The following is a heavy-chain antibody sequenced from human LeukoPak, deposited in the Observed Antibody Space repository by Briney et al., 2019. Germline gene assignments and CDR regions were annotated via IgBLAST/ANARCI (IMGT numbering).Heavy chain of an antibody. J-gene: IGHJ4*02. CDR2: IYHSGST. CDR1: GGSISSSNW. D-gene: IGHD3-10*01. Sequence: KPSETLSLACAVSGGSISSSNWWSWVRQPPGKGLEWIGEIYHSGSTNYNPSLKSRVTISVDKSKNQLSLKLSSVTAADTAVYYCARARMVRGVIGYFDYWGQGTLVTVSS. CDR3: ARARMVRGVIGYFDY. V-gene: IGHV4-4*02.